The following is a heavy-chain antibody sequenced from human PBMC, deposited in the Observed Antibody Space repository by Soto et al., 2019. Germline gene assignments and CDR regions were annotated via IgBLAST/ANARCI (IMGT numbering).Heavy chain of an antibody. D-gene: IGHD3-3*01. J-gene: IGHJ4*02. Sequence: HGESLKISCKGSGYNFAGYWIAWVRQMPGKGLELMGIIYPSDSDTRYRPSFQGQVTISADKSISSAYLQWSSLRASDTAMYYCARGGVSTRTFDSWGQGTPVTVSS. V-gene: IGHV5-51*01. CDR3: ARGGVSTRTFDS. CDR1: GYNFAGYW. CDR2: IYPSDSDT.